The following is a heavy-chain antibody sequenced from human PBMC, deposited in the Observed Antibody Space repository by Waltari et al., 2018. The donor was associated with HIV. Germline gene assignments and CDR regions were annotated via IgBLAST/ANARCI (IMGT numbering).Heavy chain of an antibody. CDR1: DGSISSYY. Sequence: QVQLQESGPGLVKPSETLSLTCTVSDGSISSYYWTWIRQPPGKRPEWIGYIYNTGSTNNNPSLRSRLTISIEPPRNRFFLRLNSVTAADTAVYYCARLFGGRHGRFDSWGPGTLVTVSS. J-gene: IGHJ5*01. CDR2: IYNTGST. V-gene: IGHV4-59*01. CDR3: ARLFGGRHGRFDS. D-gene: IGHD1-26*01.